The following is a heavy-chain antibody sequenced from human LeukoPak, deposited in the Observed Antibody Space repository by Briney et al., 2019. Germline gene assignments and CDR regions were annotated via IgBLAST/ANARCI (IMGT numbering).Heavy chain of an antibody. J-gene: IGHJ4*02. CDR3: ARDGGGDYDFDY. V-gene: IGHV4-59*01. CDR2: IYYTGST. D-gene: IGHD4-17*01. Sequence: PSETLSLTCTVSGGSISGFYWSWIRQPPGKGLEWIGYIYYTGSTNYNPSLKSRVTISVDTSKNQFSLKLSSVTAADTAVYYCARDGGGDYDFDYWGQGTLVTVSS. CDR1: GGSISGFY.